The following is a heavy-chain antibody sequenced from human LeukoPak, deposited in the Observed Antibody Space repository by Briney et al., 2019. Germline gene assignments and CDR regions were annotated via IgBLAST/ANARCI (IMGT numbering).Heavy chain of an antibody. CDR2: IYTSGST. CDR1: GGSISSYY. D-gene: IGHD3-10*01. J-gene: IGHJ4*02. CDR3: ARGPYYYGSGSYWYYFDY. Sequence: SETLSLTCTVSGGSISSYYWSWIRQPAGKGLEWIGRIYTSGSTNYNPSLKSRVTMSVDTSKNQFSLKLSSVTAADTAVYYCARGPYYYGSGSYWYYFDYWGQGTLVTVSS. V-gene: IGHV4-4*07.